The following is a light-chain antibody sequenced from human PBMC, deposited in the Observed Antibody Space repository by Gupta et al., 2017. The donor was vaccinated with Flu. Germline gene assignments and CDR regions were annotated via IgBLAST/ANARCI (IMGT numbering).Light chain of an antibody. CDR2: KAS. J-gene: IGKJ2*01. CDR1: QSITIW. V-gene: IGKV1-5*03. CDR3: QEYKRYRYT. Sequence: PSTLSASVGDRVTITCRASQSITIWVAWYQPRPGKAPNLLIYKASSLDSGVPSRFSGSGSGTEGTRTISSLQTDDFATYDCQEYKRYRYTFGQGTKLEIK.